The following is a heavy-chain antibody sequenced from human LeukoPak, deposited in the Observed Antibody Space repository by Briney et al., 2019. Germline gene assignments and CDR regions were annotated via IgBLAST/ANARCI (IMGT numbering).Heavy chain of an antibody. CDR1: GYSFTGYY. D-gene: IGHD5-18*01. V-gene: IGHV1-2*06. CDR3: VRGYSYGFYFDY. J-gene: IGHJ4*02. Sequence: ASVKASCKTSGYSFTGYYIHWVRQAPGQGLEWMGRINPNSGGPNYGQKFQGTVTMTRDTSISTAYLELSNLRSDDTAAYYCVRGYSYGFYFDYWGQGSLVTVSS. CDR2: INPNSGGP.